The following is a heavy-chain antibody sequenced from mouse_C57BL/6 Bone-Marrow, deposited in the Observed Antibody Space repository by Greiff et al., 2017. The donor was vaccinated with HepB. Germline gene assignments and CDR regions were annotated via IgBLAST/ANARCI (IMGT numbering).Heavy chain of an antibody. CDR1: GFRFNTYA. V-gene: IGHV10-1*01. D-gene: IGHD2-5*01. CDR2: IRSKSNNYAT. J-gene: IGHJ3*01. Sequence: GGGLVQPKGSLKLSCAASGFRFNTYAMNWVRQAPGKGLEWVARIRSKSNNYATYYADSVKDRFTISRDDSESMLYLQMNNLKTEDTAMYYCVISNYLAWFAYWGQGTLVTVSA. CDR3: VISNYLAWFAY.